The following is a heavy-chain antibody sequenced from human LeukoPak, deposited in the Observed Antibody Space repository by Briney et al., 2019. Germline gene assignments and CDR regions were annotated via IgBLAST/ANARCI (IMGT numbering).Heavy chain of an antibody. CDR2: INWNGGSI. D-gene: IGHD5-24*01. V-gene: IGHV3-20*04. Sequence: PGGSLRLSCAASGFNFDDYGMSWVRQAPGKGLEWVSGINWNGGSIFYADSVKGRFTISRDNAKNSLNLQMNSLRAEDTALYYCVRTRWLQWYFDLWGRGTLVTVSS. CDR1: GFNFDDYG. J-gene: IGHJ2*01. CDR3: VRTRWLQWYFDL.